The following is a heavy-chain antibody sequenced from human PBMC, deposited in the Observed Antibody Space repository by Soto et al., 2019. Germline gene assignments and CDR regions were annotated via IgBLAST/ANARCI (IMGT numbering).Heavy chain of an antibody. J-gene: IGHJ3*02. CDR1: GFTFSSYW. Sequence: EVQLVESGGGLVQPGGSLRLSCAASGFTFSSYWMSWVRQAPGKGLEWVPNIKQDGSEKYYVDSVKGRFTISRDNAKNSLYLQMNSLRAEDTAVYYCPRDLYSSGWSFDAFDIWGQGTMVTVSS. D-gene: IGHD6-19*01. CDR3: PRDLYSSGWSFDAFDI. CDR2: IKQDGSEK. V-gene: IGHV3-7*01.